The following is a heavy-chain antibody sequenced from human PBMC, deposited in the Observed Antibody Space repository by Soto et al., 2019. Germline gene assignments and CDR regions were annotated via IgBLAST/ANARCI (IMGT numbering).Heavy chain of an antibody. CDR2: IRGSGGRT. D-gene: IGHD5-18*01. Sequence: EVQLLESGGGLVQPGGSLRLSCAASGFTFSSYAMSWVRQAPGKGLERVSAIRGSGGRTYYADSVKGRFTISRDNSKNTLYLQMNSLRAEDTAVYYCAKSVYFPRGYSYGNPFDYWGQGTLVTVSS. V-gene: IGHV3-23*01. CDR3: AKSVYFPRGYSYGNPFDY. J-gene: IGHJ4*02. CDR1: GFTFSSYA.